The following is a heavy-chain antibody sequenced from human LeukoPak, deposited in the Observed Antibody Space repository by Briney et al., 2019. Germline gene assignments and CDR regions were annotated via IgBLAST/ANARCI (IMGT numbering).Heavy chain of an antibody. CDR1: GFTFSSYG. V-gene: IGHV3-30*02. CDR3: AKDYGDYQHP. J-gene: IGHJ5*02. D-gene: IGHD4-17*01. CDR2: IRYDGSNK. Sequence: GGSLRLSCAASGFTFSSYGMHWVRQAPGKGLEWVAFIRYDGSNKYYADYVKGRFTISRDNSKNTLYLQMNSLRAEDTAVYYCAKDYGDYQHPWGQGTLVTVSS.